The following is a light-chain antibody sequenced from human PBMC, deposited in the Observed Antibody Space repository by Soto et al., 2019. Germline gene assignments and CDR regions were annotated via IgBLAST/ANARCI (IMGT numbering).Light chain of an antibody. J-gene: IGKJ1*01. CDR3: QQYSSWLWT. Sequence: ILMTQSPATICVSTGVIANLSRRASQSVGTKLAWYQQTPGQAPRLLIYGASNRATGVPARISGSVSGTEFTLTIASLQSEDFAVYYCQQYSSWLWTCGQGTKGDIK. V-gene: IGKV3-15*01. CDR1: QSVGTK. CDR2: GAS.